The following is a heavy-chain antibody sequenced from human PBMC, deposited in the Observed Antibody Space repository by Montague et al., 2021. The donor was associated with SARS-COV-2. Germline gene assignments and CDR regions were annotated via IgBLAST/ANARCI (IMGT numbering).Heavy chain of an antibody. CDR3: ARILVAAAGSPFDP. J-gene: IGHJ5*02. CDR2: IDWDDDK. V-gene: IGHV2-70*01. Sequence: PALVKPTQTLTLTCTFSGFSLSTSGVGVGWIRQPPGKALEWLALIDWDDDKYYSTSLKTRLTISKDTSKNQVVLTMTNMDPVDTATYYCARILVAAAGSPFDPWGQGTLVTVSS. CDR1: GFSLSTSGVG. D-gene: IGHD6-13*01.